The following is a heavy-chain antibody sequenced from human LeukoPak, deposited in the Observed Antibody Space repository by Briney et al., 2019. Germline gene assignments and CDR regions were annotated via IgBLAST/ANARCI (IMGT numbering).Heavy chain of an antibody. CDR1: GYIFTNDW. V-gene: IGHV5-51*01. CDR3: VRSPAVGYDRPGLYFYYMDV. Sequence: GESLKISCKGSGYIFTNDWIGWVRQMPGKGQEWMGMVYPGDSDTRYSPSFDGQVTISADKSTNTGYLQWSSLKASDTAIYYCVRSPAVGYDRPGLYFYYMDVWGKGTPVTVSS. J-gene: IGHJ6*03. CDR2: VYPGDSDT. D-gene: IGHD2-2*01.